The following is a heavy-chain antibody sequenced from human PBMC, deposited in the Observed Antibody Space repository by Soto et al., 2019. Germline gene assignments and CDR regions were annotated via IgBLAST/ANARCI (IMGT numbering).Heavy chain of an antibody. J-gene: IGHJ6*03. CDR1: GFTFSSYS. Sequence: GGSLRLSCAASGFTFSSYSMNWVRQAPGKGLEWVSYISSSSSTIYYADSVKGRFTISRDNAKNSLYLQMNSLRAADTAVYYCARSRSYCTNGVCYYYYYYYMDVWGKGTTVTVSS. D-gene: IGHD2-8*01. CDR3: ARSRSYCTNGVCYYYYYYYMDV. V-gene: IGHV3-48*01. CDR2: ISSSSSTI.